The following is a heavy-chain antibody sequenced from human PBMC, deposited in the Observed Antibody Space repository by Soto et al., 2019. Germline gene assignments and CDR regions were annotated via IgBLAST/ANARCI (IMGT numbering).Heavy chain of an antibody. V-gene: IGHV4-59*01. CDR2: IYYSGST. CDR3: ASVIRLSPPVFD. J-gene: IGHJ4*01. D-gene: IGHD3-16*02. Sequence: RRILQTPGKGLEWIGYIYYSGSTNYNPSLKSRVTISVDTSKNQFSLNLRSMSPADSVVYHSASVIRLSPPVFD.